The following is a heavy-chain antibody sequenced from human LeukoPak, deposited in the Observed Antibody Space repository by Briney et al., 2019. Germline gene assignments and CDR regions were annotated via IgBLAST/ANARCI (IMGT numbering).Heavy chain of an antibody. Sequence: PSQTLSLTCTVSGGSVSSGGYYWSWIRQPPGKGLEWIGYIYHSGSTYYNPSLKSRVTISVDRSKNQFSLKLSSVTAADTAVYYCARGRDGYPTSGPPTFDYWGQGTLVTVSS. CDR1: GGSVSSGGYY. D-gene: IGHD5-24*01. V-gene: IGHV4-30-2*01. CDR2: IYHSGST. J-gene: IGHJ4*02. CDR3: ARGRDGYPTSGPPTFDY.